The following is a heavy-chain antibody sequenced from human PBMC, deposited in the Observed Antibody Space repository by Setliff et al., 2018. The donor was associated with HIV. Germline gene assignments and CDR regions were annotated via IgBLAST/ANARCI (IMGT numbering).Heavy chain of an antibody. CDR2: ISAGGGST. Sequence: GESLTISCAVSGFTFSTYAMSWVRQAPGKGLEWVSTISAGGGSTYYADSVKGRFTISRDNSKNTLYLQMNSLRSEDTAVYYCARDYYYDSGGYRYFDYWGQGTLVTGSS. V-gene: IGHV3-23*01. CDR1: GFTFSTYA. CDR3: ARDYYYDSGGYRYFDY. J-gene: IGHJ4*02. D-gene: IGHD3-22*01.